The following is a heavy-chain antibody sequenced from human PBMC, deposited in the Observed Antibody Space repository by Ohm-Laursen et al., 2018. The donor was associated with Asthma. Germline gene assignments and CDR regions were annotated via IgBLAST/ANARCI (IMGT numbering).Heavy chain of an antibody. D-gene: IGHD4-17*01. Sequence: ASVKVSCKASGYTFTGYYMHWVRQAPGQGLEWMGWMNPNSGNTGYAQKFQGRVTMIRNTSISTAYMELSSLRSKDTAVYYCARHDYGDYGSGSYYYGMDVWGQGTTVTVSS. CDR3: ARHDYGDYGSGSYYYGMDV. V-gene: IGHV1-8*02. CDR1: GYTFTGYY. CDR2: MNPNSGNT. J-gene: IGHJ6*02.